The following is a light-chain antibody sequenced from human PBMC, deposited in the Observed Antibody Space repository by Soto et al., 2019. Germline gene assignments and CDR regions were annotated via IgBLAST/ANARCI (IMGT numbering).Light chain of an antibody. J-gene: IGLJ2*01. Sequence: QLVLTQPPSVSGAPGQSVTISCTGSSSNIGAGYDVQWYQQLPGTAPKLLIYGNNNRPSGVPDRFSGSKSGTSASLAITGLQAEDEADYYCQSYDSSLSVVFGGGTKLTVL. CDR3: QSYDSSLSVV. V-gene: IGLV1-40*01. CDR1: SSNIGAGYD. CDR2: GNN.